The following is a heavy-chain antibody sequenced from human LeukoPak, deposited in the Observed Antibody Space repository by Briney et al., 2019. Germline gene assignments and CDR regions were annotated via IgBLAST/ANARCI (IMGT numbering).Heavy chain of an antibody. D-gene: IGHD6-25*01. CDR3: AKDRAGRLYYFDY. V-gene: IGHV3-23*01. CDR2: ISGSGGST. CDR1: GFTFSSYA. J-gene: IGHJ4*02. Sequence: GGSLRLSCAASGFTFSSYAMSWVRQAPGKGLEWDSGISGSGGSTYYADSVKGRFTISRDNSKNTLYLQMNSLRAEDTAVYYCAKDRAGRLYYFDYWGQGTLVTVSS.